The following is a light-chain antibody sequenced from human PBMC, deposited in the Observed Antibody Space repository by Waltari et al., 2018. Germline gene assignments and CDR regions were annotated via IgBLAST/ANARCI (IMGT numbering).Light chain of an antibody. V-gene: IGKV1-39*01. CDR1: QNIANY. CDR2: AAS. CDR3: QQSSASPYT. Sequence: DIQMTQSPSFLSASVGDRVIITCRASQNIANYLNWYQQKPGTAPKLLIFAASKLQTGVPSRFSGIGSGREFTLTISGLQVEDFAIFYCQQSSASPYTFGQGTKIEMK. J-gene: IGKJ2*01.